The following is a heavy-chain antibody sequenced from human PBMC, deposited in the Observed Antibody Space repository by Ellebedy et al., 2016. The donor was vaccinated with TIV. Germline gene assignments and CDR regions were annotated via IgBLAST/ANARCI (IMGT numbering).Heavy chain of an antibody. V-gene: IGHV1-18*01. CDR2: ISAYNGNT. D-gene: IGHD3-3*01. CDR1: GYTFTSYG. CDR3: ARAAVESRSDY. Sequence: AASVKVSCKASGYTFTSYGISWVRQAPGQGLEWMGWISAYNGNTNYAQKLQGRVTMTTDTSTSTAYLELRSLRSEDTAVYYCARAAVESRSDYWGQGTLVTVSS. J-gene: IGHJ4*02.